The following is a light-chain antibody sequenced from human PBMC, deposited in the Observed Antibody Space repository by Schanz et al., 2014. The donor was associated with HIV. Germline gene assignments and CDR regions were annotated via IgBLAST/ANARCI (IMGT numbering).Light chain of an antibody. Sequence: QSVLTQPPSVSGAPGQRVTISCTGSSSNIGSVYDVHWYQQLPGTAPKHLIFANSDRPSGVPDRFSGSKSATSASLAISGLQSEDEADYFCATWDDSLNGWVFGGGTKLTVL. CDR1: SSNIGSVYD. V-gene: IGLV1-40*01. CDR3: ATWDDSLNGWV. J-gene: IGLJ3*02. CDR2: ANS.